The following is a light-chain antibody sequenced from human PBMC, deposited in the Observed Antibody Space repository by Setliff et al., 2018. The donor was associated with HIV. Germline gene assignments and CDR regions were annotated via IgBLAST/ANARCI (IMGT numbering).Light chain of an antibody. V-gene: IGKV3D-20*01. Sequence: SPGTLSLSPGERATLSCRASQNVRSSHLAWYQQRPGLAPRLIIFDASSRATGIPDRFSGSGSGTDFTLTITRLEPEDFAVYYCQQYGSSPVTFGQGTRLEIK. J-gene: IGKJ5*01. CDR1: QNVRSSH. CDR2: DAS. CDR3: QQYGSSPVT.